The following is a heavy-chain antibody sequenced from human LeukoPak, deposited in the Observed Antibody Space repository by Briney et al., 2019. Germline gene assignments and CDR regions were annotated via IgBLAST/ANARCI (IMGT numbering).Heavy chain of an antibody. D-gene: IGHD3-22*01. CDR3: ARGPLVMIVVVIEGHAFDI. CDR2: IYHSGST. CDR1: GYSISSGYY. Sequence: SETLSLTCTVSGYSISSGYYWGWIRQPPGKGLEWIGSIYHSGSTYYNPSLKSRVTISVDTSKNQFSLKLSSVTAADTAVYYCARGPLVMIVVVIEGHAFDIWGQGTMVTVSS. V-gene: IGHV4-38-2*02. J-gene: IGHJ3*02.